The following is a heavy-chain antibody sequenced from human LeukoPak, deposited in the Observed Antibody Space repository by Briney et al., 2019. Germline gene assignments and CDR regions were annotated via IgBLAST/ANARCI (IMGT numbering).Heavy chain of an antibody. V-gene: IGHV4-59*01. CDR3: ARTGIAVAGTPGLYYFDY. CDR2: IYYSGST. J-gene: IGHJ4*02. CDR1: GVSISSYY. Sequence: SETLSLTCTVSGVSISSYYWSWIRQPPGKGLEWIGYIYYSGSTNYNPSLKSRVTISVDTSKNQFSLKLSSVTAADTAVYYCARTGIAVAGTPGLYYFDYWGQGTLVTVSS. D-gene: IGHD6-19*01.